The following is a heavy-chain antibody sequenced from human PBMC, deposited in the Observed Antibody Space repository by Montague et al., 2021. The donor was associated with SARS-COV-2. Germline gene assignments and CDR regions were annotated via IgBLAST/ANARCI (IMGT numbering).Heavy chain of an antibody. D-gene: IGHD2-2*01. J-gene: IGHJ6*03. V-gene: IGHV4-34*01. CDR3: ASLGDGVVPSPMLGVGPYYAYYYMDV. CDR1: GGSFSTYS. Sequence: SETLSLTCAVHGGSFSTYSWNWIRQPPGKGLEWIGEIHHGGSTDYNPSLKSRVTISADTSKNRFTLKLTSVTSTDTAVYYCASLGDGVVPSPMLGVGPYYAYYYMDVWGKGTTVTVSS. CDR2: IHHGGST.